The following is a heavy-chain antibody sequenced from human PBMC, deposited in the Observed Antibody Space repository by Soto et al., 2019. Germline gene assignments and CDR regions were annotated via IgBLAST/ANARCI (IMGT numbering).Heavy chain of an antibody. CDR3: TTVDTAMSLPFPYGMDV. V-gene: IGHV3-15*07. J-gene: IGHJ6*02. D-gene: IGHD5-18*01. Sequence: GGSLRLSCAASGFTFSNAWMNWVRQAPGKGLEWVGRIKSKTDGGTTDYAAPVKGRFTISRDDSKNTLYLQMNSLKTEDTAVYYCTTVDTAMSLPFPYGMDVWGQGTTVTVSS. CDR1: GFTFSNAW. CDR2: IKSKTDGGTT.